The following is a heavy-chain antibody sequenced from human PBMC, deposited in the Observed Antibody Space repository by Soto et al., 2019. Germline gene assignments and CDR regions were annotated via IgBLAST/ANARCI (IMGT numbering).Heavy chain of an antibody. Sequence: ASVKVSCKASGYTFTGCYMHCVRQAPGQGLEWMGWINPNSGGTNYAQKFQGRVTMTRDTSISTAYMELSRLRSDDTAVYYCARGMLNYYYGMDVWGQGTTVTVSS. J-gene: IGHJ6*02. D-gene: IGHD2-8*01. CDR3: ARGMLNYYYGMDV. CDR1: GYTFTGCY. V-gene: IGHV1-2*02. CDR2: INPNSGGT.